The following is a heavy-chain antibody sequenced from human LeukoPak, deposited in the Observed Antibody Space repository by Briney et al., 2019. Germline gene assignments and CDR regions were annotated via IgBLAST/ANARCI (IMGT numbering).Heavy chain of an antibody. J-gene: IGHJ6*03. CDR1: GFTFSSYG. CDR2: IWYDGSNK. CDR3: AKDPTSGWYYYYYMDV. D-gene: IGHD6-19*01. Sequence: GGSLRLSCAASGFTFSSYGMHWVRQAPGKGLEWVAVIWYDGSNKYYADSVKGRFTISRDNSKNTLYLQMNSLRAEDTAVYYCAKDPTSGWYYYYYMDVWGQGTTVTVSS. V-gene: IGHV3-33*06.